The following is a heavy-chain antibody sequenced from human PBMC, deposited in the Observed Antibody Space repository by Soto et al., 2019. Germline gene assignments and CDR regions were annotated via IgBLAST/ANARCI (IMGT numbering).Heavy chain of an antibody. CDR2: IYYSGTT. J-gene: IGHJ4*02. CDR3: ARYVDY. D-gene: IGHD3-16*01. Sequence: PSETLSLTCTVSGGSVSSGSYYWSWIRQPPGKGLEWIGYIYYSGTTSYNPSLESRVTMSLDRSTNQFSLKLRSVTAADTAVYYCARYVDYWGQGALVTVSS. V-gene: IGHV4-61*01. CDR1: GGSVSSGSYY.